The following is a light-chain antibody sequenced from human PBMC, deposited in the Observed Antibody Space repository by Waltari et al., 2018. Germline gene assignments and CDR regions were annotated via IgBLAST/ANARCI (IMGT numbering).Light chain of an antibody. CDR3: MQNTHRPWT. V-gene: IGKV2-30*01. CDR2: KVS. Sequence: DVVMTQSQLSLPVTLGQPASISCRSSQSLVSSDGNTYFSWFHQRPGQSPTRLVYKVSNRDSVGPDRFTGRGSGTDSTLRITRVEAEDVGVYYCMQNTHRPWTFGQGTRVEIK. J-gene: IGKJ1*01. CDR1: QSLVSSDGNTY.